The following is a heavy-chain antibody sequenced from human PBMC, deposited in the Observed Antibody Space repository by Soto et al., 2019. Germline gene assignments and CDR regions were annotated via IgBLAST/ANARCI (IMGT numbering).Heavy chain of an antibody. D-gene: IGHD6-13*01. CDR3: VLQEQQLAPGNDY. CDR1: GGTFSSYA. Sequence: SVKVSCKASGGTFSSYAISWVQQAPGQGLEWMGGIIPIFGTANYAQKFQGRVTITADESTSTAYMELSSLRSEDTAVYYCVLQEQQLAPGNDYWGQGTLVTVS. CDR2: IIPIFGTA. J-gene: IGHJ4*02. V-gene: IGHV1-69*13.